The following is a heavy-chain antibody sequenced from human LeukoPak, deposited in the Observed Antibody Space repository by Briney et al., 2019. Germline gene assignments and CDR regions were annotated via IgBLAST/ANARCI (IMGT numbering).Heavy chain of an antibody. D-gene: IGHD5-12*01. J-gene: IGHJ4*02. V-gene: IGHV3-7*03. Sequence: GGSLRLSCAASGFTFSSYWMSWVRQAPGKGLEWVANIKQDGSEKYYVDSVKGRFTISRDNAKNSLYLQMNSLRAEDTAVYYCASAQGYSGYDENDYWGQGTLVTVSS. CDR3: ASAQGYSGYDENDY. CDR2: IKQDGSEK. CDR1: GFTFSSYW.